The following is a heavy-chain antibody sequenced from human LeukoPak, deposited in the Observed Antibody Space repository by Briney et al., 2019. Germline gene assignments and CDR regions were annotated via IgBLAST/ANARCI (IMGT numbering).Heavy chain of an antibody. D-gene: IGHD4-17*01. J-gene: IGHJ3*02. CDR1: GGSISSYY. V-gene: IGHV4-59*01. Sequence: PSETLSLTCTVSGGSISSYYWRGLRQPPGEGLEWVGYIYYSGSTNYNPSLKSRVTISVDTSKNQFSLKLSSVTAADTAVYYCARLTTVTTYRAFDIWGQGTMVTVSS. CDR2: IYYSGST. CDR3: ARLTTVTTYRAFDI.